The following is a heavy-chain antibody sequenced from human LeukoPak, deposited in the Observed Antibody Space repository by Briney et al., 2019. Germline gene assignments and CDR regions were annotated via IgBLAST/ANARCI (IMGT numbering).Heavy chain of an antibody. CDR1: GFTFSSSA. J-gene: IGHJ4*02. CDR3: AKSYYYDSSGQYYFDH. D-gene: IGHD3-22*01. V-gene: IGHV3-23*01. CDR2: ISGSSGST. Sequence: GGSLRLSCAVSGFTFSSSAMSWVRQAPGKGLEWVSGISGSSGSTNYADSMKGRFTISRDKSKNTLHLQMNSLRAEDTAVYYCAKSYYYDSSGQYYFDHWGQGTLVTVSS.